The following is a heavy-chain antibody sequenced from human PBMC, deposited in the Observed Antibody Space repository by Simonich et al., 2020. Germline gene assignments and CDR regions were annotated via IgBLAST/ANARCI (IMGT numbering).Heavy chain of an antibody. Sequence: EVQLVESGGGLVQPGGSLRLSCAASGFTFSSYWMSWVRQAPGKGLEWLANIKQDGSEKYYVDCVKGRFTISRDNAKNSLYLQMNSLRAEDTAVYYCARDGLGTAYYYYMDVWGKGTTVTVSS. CDR1: GFTFSSYW. D-gene: IGHD7-27*01. V-gene: IGHV3-7*01. CDR2: IKQDGSEK. CDR3: ARDGLGTAYYYYMDV. J-gene: IGHJ6*03.